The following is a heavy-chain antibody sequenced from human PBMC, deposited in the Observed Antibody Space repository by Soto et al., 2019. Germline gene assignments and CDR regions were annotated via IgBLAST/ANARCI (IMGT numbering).Heavy chain of an antibody. CDR2: IIPILGIA. D-gene: IGHD1-1*01. CDR1: GGTFSSYT. Sequence: SVKVSCKASGGTFSSYTISWVRQAPGQGLEWMGRIIPILGIANYAQKFQGRVTITADKSTSTAYMELSSLRSEDTAVYYCAREWGTSYYYMDVWGKGTTVTVSS. CDR3: AREWGTSYYYMDV. J-gene: IGHJ6*03. V-gene: IGHV1-69*04.